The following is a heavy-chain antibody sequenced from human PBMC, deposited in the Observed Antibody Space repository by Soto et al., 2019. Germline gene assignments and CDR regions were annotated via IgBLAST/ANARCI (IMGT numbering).Heavy chain of an antibody. D-gene: IGHD6-13*01. CDR2: IYWDDDK. CDR3: SHLYSSSWAFDY. J-gene: IGHJ4*02. V-gene: IGHV2-5*02. CDR1: GFSLSTSGVG. Sequence: SDDTLVNPRRTLTMTFTFSGFSLSTSGVGVGWIRQPPGKALEWLALIYWDDDKRYSPSLKSRLTITKDTSKNQVVLTMTNMDLVDIATYYGSHLYSSSWAFDYWGQRTLVTV.